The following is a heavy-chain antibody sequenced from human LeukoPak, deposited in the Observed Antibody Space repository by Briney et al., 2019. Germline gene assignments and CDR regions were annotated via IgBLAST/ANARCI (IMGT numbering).Heavy chain of an antibody. Sequence: ASVKVSCKASGCTFTSYGISWVRQAPGQGLEWMGWISAYNGNTNYAQKLQGRVTMTTDTSTSTAYMELRSLRSDDTAVYYCARDDGDPTYYYYYYMDVWGKGTTVTVSS. CDR1: GCTFTSYG. J-gene: IGHJ6*03. D-gene: IGHD2-21*02. CDR2: ISAYNGNT. V-gene: IGHV1-18*01. CDR3: ARDDGDPTYYYYYYMDV.